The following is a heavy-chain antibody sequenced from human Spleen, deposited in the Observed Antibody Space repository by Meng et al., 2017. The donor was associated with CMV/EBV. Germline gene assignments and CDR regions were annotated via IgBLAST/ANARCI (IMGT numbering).Heavy chain of an antibody. D-gene: IGHD6-19*01. Sequence: QVQLVESGGGLVKPGGSLRPSCAASGFTFSDYYMSWIRQAPGKGLEWVSYISSSSSYTNYADSVKGRFTISRDNAKNSLYLQMNSLRAEDTAVYYCARVGFDSSGLFDYWGQGTLVTVSS. CDR3: ARVGFDSSGLFDY. CDR1: GFTFSDYY. CDR2: ISSSSSYT. J-gene: IGHJ4*02. V-gene: IGHV3-11*06.